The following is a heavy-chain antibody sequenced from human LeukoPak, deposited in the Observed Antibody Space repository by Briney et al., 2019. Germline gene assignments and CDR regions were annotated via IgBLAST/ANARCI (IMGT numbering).Heavy chain of an antibody. J-gene: IGHJ4*02. CDR3: AREISSSWYRLFDY. Sequence: GASVRVSCKASGYTFTSYAMNWVRQAPGQGLEWMGWINTNTGNPTYAQGFTGRFVFSLDTTVSTAYLQISSLKAGDTAVYYCAREISSSWYRLFDYWGQGTLVTVSS. D-gene: IGHD6-13*01. V-gene: IGHV7-4-1*02. CDR1: GYTFTSYA. CDR2: INTNTGNP.